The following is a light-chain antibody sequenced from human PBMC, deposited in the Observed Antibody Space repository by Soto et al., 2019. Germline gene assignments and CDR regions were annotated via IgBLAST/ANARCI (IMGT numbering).Light chain of an antibody. Sequence: QSALTQPASVSGPPGQSITISCTGTSSDVGGYNYVSWYQQYPGKAPKLMIYDVSNRPSGVSDRFSGSKSGNTASLTISGLQAEDEADYYCSSYTSSSTPGVFGTGTKLTVL. CDR2: DVS. J-gene: IGLJ1*01. CDR3: SSYTSSSTPGV. V-gene: IGLV2-14*03. CDR1: SSDVGGYNY.